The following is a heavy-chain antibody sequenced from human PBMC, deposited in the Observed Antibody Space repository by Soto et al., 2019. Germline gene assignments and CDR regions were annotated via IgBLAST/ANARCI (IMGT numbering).Heavy chain of an antibody. Sequence: SVKVSCKASGYTFTSYGISWVRQAPGQGLEWMGGIIPIFGTANYAQKFQGRVTITADESTSTAYMELSSLRSEDTAVYYCARGPSVGATDYWGQGTLVTVSS. CDR3: ARGPSVGATDY. J-gene: IGHJ4*02. CDR2: IIPIFGTA. CDR1: GYTFTSYG. V-gene: IGHV1-69*13. D-gene: IGHD1-26*01.